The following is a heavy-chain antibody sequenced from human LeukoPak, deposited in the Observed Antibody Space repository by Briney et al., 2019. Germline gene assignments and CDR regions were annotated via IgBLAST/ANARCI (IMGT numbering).Heavy chain of an antibody. V-gene: IGHV3-30*18. CDR1: GFTFSGSA. J-gene: IGHJ4*02. CDR2: ISYDGSNK. CDR3: AKNYYDSSGYSPPDCY. D-gene: IGHD3-22*01. Sequence: GGSLRLSCAASGFTFSGSAMHWVRQAPGKGLEWVAVISYDGSNKYYADSVKGRFTISRDNSKNTLYLQMNSLRAEDTAVYYCAKNYYDSSGYSPPDCYWGQGTLVTVSS.